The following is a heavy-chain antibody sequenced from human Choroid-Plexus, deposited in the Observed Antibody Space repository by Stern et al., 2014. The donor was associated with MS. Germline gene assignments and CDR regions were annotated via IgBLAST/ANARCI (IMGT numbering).Heavy chain of an antibody. V-gene: IGHV4-4*07. CDR3: ARGVAGSYYNKWFDP. CDR2: VDTSGGT. D-gene: IGHD3-10*01. CDR1: GGAMTTYY. J-gene: IGHJ5*02. Sequence: QVQLQESGPGLVKPSETLSLTCTVSGGAMTTYYWTWIRQPAGKGLEWIGRVDTSGGTNYNPSLESGVTVSVDTSKAQFSLDLRSVTAADTAVYYCARGVAGSYYNKWFDPWGQGILVTVSS.